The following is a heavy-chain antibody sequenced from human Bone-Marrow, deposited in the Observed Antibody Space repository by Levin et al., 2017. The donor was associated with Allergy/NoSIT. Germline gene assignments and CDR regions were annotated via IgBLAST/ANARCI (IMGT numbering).Heavy chain of an antibody. CDR2: IIPIFVTT. D-gene: IGHD4-17*01. J-gene: IGHJ3*01. V-gene: IGHV1-69*13. CDR1: GGTFSTYG. CDR3: ARETEALRLGDYAPGTFDV. Sequence: SVKVSCKASGGTFSTYGLSWVRQAPGHGLEWMGGIIPIFVTTKYAQKFQDRVTITADESTRTAYMEVSRLTFEDTAVYYCARETEALRLGDYAPGTFDVWGQGTMVTVSS.